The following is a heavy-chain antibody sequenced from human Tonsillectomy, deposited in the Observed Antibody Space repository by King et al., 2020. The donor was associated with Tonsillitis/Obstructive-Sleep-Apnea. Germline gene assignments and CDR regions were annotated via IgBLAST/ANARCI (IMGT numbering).Heavy chain of an antibody. D-gene: IGHD5-18*01. J-gene: IGHJ4*02. CDR1: GGSISSSSYY. Sequence: QLQESGPGLVKPSETLSLTCTVSGGSISSSSYYLGWIRQPPGKGLECIVRIYSIGSPFYNPSPKSRVTISVDTSKNQFSLRLSSVTAADTAVYYCASGVLRGYSYGYGYWGQGTLVTVSS. V-gene: IGHV4-39*01. CDR2: IYSIGSP. CDR3: ASGVLRGYSYGYGY.